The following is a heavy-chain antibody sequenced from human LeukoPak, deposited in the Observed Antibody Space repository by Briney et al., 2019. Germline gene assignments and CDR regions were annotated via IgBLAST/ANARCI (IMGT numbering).Heavy chain of an antibody. D-gene: IGHD6-19*01. J-gene: IGHJ6*02. CDR1: GLTFSSYG. V-gene: IGHV3-30*18. CDR3: AKDRGQWLVLYGMDV. Sequence: GGSLRPSCAASGLTFSSYGMHWVRQAPGKGLEWVAVISYDGSNKYYADSVKGRFTISRDNSKNTLYLQMNSLRAEDTAVYYCAKDRGQWLVLYGMDVWGQGTTVTVSS. CDR2: ISYDGSNK.